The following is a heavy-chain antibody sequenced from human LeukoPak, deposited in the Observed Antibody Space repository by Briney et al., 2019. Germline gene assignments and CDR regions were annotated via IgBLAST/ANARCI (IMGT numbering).Heavy chain of an antibody. D-gene: IGHD6-13*01. Sequence: GGSLRLSCAASGFSFSTYWMSWVRQAPGKGLEWVANIKQDGGEKYYVDSVKGRFTISRDNAKNSLYLQMNSLRAEDTAVYYCARDHSSSWYGSWLYWGQGTLVTVSS. V-gene: IGHV3-7*04. J-gene: IGHJ4*02. CDR3: ARDHSSSWYGSWLY. CDR2: IKQDGGEK. CDR1: GFSFSTYW.